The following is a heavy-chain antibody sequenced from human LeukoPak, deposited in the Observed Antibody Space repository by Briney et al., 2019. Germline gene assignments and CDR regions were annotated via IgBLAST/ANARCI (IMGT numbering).Heavy chain of an antibody. J-gene: IGHJ3*02. V-gene: IGHV3-23*01. CDR1: GFTFSSHG. CDR3: AKDHRWEYQLPGGTAFDI. CDR2: ISGSGGST. D-gene: IGHD2-2*01. Sequence: GASLRLSCAASGFTFSSHGVRWVRQAPGKGLEWVSAISGSGGSTYYADAVKGRFTIFRDNSKNTLYLKMNSLRAEDTAVDDCAKDHRWEYQLPGGTAFDICEQGTMVTVSS.